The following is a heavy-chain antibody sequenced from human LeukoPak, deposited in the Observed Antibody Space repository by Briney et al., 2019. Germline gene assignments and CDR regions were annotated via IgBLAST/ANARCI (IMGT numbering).Heavy chain of an antibody. CDR1: GGSVSSGGFY. Sequence: SQTLSLTCSVSGGSVSSGGFYWSWIRQHPGKSLEWFGNIYYTGSTNYTPSLESRLTISLDASKNHFSLKLRSVTAADTAVYYWAGDRAYLGDFRYCDSWGQGTLVIVCS. V-gene: IGHV4-31*03. CDR2: IYYTGST. D-gene: IGHD2-21*02. CDR3: AGDRAYLGDFRYCDS. J-gene: IGHJ4*02.